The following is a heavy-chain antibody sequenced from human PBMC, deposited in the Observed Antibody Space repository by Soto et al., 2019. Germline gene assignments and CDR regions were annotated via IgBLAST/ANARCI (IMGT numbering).Heavy chain of an antibody. J-gene: IGHJ4*02. D-gene: IGHD5-18*01. CDR1: GGSISSSGNY. CDR3: ARRRYGAFDY. Sequence: LSLTCTVSGGSISSSGNYWSWIRQHPGKGLEGIGYIYNSGSSYYNPSLKSRVTISVDTSKNQFSLDLTSVTAADTAVYYCARRRYGAFDYWGQGTLVTVSS. V-gene: IGHV4-31*03. CDR2: IYNSGSS.